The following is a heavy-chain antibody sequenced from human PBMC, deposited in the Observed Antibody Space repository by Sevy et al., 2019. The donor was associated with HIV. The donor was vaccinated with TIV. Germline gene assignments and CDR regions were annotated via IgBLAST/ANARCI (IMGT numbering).Heavy chain of an antibody. CDR1: GYSIRNGYY. V-gene: IGHV4-38-2*02. CDR2: IHHSGIT. D-gene: IGHD6-6*01. CDR3: ARDRKYPLYYFDY. Sequence: SETLSLTCTVSGYSIRNGYYWAWIRQPHGKGLEWIGCIHHSGITDYNPSLKSRVIISVDTSKNQVSLELSSVTAADTAMYYCARDRKYPLYYFDYWGQGILVTVSS. J-gene: IGHJ4*02.